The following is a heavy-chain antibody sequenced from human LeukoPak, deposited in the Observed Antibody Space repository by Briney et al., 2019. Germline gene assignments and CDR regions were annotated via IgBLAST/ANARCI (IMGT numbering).Heavy chain of an antibody. D-gene: IGHD6-19*01. CDR3: ARSSGWPRTLFDY. J-gene: IGHJ4*02. CDR2: IYYSGST. Sequence: SETLSLTCTVSGGSISSGGYYWSWIRQHPGTGLEWIGYIYYSGSTYYNPSLKSRVTISVDTSKNQFSLKLSSVTAADTAVYYCARSSGWPRTLFDYWGQGTLITVSS. V-gene: IGHV4-31*03. CDR1: GGSISSGGYY.